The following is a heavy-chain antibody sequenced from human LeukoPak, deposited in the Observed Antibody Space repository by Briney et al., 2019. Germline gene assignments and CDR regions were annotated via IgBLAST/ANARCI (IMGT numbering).Heavy chain of an antibody. Sequence: GGSLRLSCAASGFTFSSYAMSWVRQAPGKGLEWVSAISGSGGSTYYADSVKGQFTISRDNSKNTLYLQMNSLRAEDTAVYYCAKDLKDRRSMITFGGVIVNPWGQGTLVTVSS. CDR1: GFTFSSYA. J-gene: IGHJ5*02. V-gene: IGHV3-23*01. CDR3: AKDLKDRRSMITFGGVIVNP. CDR2: ISGSGGST. D-gene: IGHD3-16*02.